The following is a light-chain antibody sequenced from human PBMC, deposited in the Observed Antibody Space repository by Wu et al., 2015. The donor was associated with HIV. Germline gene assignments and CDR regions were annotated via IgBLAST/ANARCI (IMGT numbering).Light chain of an antibody. CDR3: QQYNIWPPVT. CDR2: GAS. J-gene: IGKJ1*01. CDR1: QSVGSN. V-gene: IGKV3-15*01. Sequence: EIVMTQSPATLSVSPGERATLSCRASQSVGSNLAWYHQKPGQAPRLLIYGASTRATGVPVRFGGSGSGTEFILTISSIQSEDSAVYFCQQYNIWPPVTFGQGTKVEIK.